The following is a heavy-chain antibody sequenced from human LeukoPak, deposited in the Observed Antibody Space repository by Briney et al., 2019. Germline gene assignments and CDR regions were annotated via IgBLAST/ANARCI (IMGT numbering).Heavy chain of an antibody. J-gene: IGHJ5*02. D-gene: IGHD3-3*01. V-gene: IGHV5-51*01. CDR1: GYSFTSYW. Sequence: GESPKISCKGSGYSFTSYWIGWVRQMPGKGLEWMGIIYPGDSDTRYSPSFQGQVTISADKSISTAYLQWSSLKASDTAMYYCARKLALYYDFWSGENWFDPWGQGTLVTVSS. CDR2: IYPGDSDT. CDR3: ARKLALYYDFWSGENWFDP.